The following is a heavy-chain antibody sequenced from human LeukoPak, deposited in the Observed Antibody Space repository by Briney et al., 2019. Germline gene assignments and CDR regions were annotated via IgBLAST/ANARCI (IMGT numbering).Heavy chain of an antibody. Sequence: SETLSLTCTVSGGSISSSSYYWVWIRQPQGKGLEWIGSIYYTGSTYYNPSLRSRVTMSVDTSKNQFSLKLSSVTAADTAVYYCAREKCSGGSCYSGYYYYYYMDVWGKGTTVTVSS. CDR1: GGSISSSSYY. D-gene: IGHD2-15*01. J-gene: IGHJ6*03. V-gene: IGHV4-39*01. CDR2: IYYTGST. CDR3: AREKCSGGSCYSGYYYYYYMDV.